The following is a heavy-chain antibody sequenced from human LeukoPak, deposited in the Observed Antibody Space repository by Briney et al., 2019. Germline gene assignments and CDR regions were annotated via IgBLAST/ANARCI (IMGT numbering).Heavy chain of an antibody. CDR3: ARPPGRAFDI. V-gene: IGHV3-7*01. Sequence: GGSLRLSCAASGFTFSSYAMSWVRQAPGKGLEWVGWINQDESDKQYVDSVKGRFTITRDNAKNSIYLQMNSLRAEDTAVYYCARPPGRAFDIWGQGTMVTVSS. CDR2: INQDESDK. CDR1: GFTFSSYA. J-gene: IGHJ3*02. D-gene: IGHD2-15*01.